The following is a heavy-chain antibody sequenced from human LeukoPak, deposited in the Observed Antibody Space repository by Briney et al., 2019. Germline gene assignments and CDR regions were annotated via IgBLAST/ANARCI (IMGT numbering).Heavy chain of an antibody. Sequence: GGSLRLSCAASGFTFSNYNMNWVRQAPGKGLEWVSYISSSSSGIYYADSVKGRFTIARDNAENSLYLQMNSLRAEDTAVYYCARIHITDDAFDIWGQGTRVTVSS. V-gene: IGHV3-48*04. CDR2: ISSSSSGI. CDR3: ARIHITDDAFDI. D-gene: IGHD1-14*01. CDR1: GFTFSNYN. J-gene: IGHJ3*02.